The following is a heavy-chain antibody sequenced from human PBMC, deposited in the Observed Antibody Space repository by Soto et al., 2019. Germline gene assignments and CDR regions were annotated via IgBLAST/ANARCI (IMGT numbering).Heavy chain of an antibody. D-gene: IGHD6-13*01. CDR2: SAGSGSSR. V-gene: IGHV3-23*01. CDR3: VKFRGKAYSYYHMDV. CDR1: GFNFGTYA. Sequence: EVQLLESGGGLVQPGGSLRLACAASGFNFGTYAMGWVRQAPGRGLEWVSSAGSGSSRYYADSVRGRFTVSRDTSKSTLYLESSSLRAEDTALYYCVKFRGKAYSYYHMDVWGKGTTVTVSS. J-gene: IGHJ6*03.